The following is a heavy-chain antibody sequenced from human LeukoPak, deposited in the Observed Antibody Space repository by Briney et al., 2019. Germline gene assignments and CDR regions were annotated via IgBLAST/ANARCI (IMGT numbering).Heavy chain of an antibody. Sequence: PGGSLRLSCAASGFTFSSYWMHWVRQAPGKGLVWVSRFNSDGSNTRYADSVKGRFTISRDNAKNSLYLQMNSLRAEDTAVYYSARNGIMGAGYYFDYWGQGTLVTVSS. V-gene: IGHV3-74*01. J-gene: IGHJ4*02. CDR3: ARNGIMGAGYYFDY. CDR2: FNSDGSNT. CDR1: GFTFSSYW. D-gene: IGHD1-26*01.